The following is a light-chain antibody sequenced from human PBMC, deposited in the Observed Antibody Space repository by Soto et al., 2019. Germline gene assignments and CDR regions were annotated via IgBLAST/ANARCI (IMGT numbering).Light chain of an antibody. CDR3: SSYRSSSTLGV. CDR2: EVS. Sequence: QSVLTQPASVSGSPGQSITISCTGTSSDVGGYNYVSWYQQHPGKAPKLMIYEVSNRPSGVSNRFSGSKSGNTASLTISGLQAEDEADYYCSSYRSSSTLGVFGGGTKLTFL. J-gene: IGLJ2*01. CDR1: SSDVGGYNY. V-gene: IGLV2-14*01.